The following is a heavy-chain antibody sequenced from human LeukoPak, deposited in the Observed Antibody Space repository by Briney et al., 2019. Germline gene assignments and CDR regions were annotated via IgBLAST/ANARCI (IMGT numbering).Heavy chain of an antibody. D-gene: IGHD3-22*01. CDR1: GGTFSSYT. V-gene: IGHV1-8*02. CDR3: ARDNGAYYYDSSGYTNWFDP. CDR2: MNPNSGNT. Sequence: ASVKVSCKASGGTFSSYTISWVRQAPGQGLEWMGWMNPNSGNTGYAQKFQGRVTMTRNTSISTAYMELSSLRSEDTALYYCARDNGAYYYDSSGYTNWFDPWGQGTLVTVSS. J-gene: IGHJ5*02.